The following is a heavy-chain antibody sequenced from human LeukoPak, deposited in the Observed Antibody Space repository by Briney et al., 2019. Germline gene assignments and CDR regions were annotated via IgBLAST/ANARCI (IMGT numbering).Heavy chain of an antibody. Sequence: SVKVSCKASGFSFSSSSMQWVRQARGRRLEWIGWLAVGSGNTNYAQKFQGRVTITRDMSTSTAYMELSSLRSEDTALYYCAAVFGSGYYYYFDYWGQGSLVTVSS. CDR3: AAVFGSGYYYYFDY. J-gene: IGHJ4*02. V-gene: IGHV1-58*02. D-gene: IGHD3-22*01. CDR2: LAVGSGNT. CDR1: GFSFSSSS.